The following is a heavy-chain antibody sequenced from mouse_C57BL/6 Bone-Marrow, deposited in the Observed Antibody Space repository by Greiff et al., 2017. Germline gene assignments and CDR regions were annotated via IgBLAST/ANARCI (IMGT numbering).Heavy chain of an antibody. CDR1: GYTFTSSG. CDR3: ARRDYYDYAWFAY. V-gene: IGHV1-81*01. CDR2: IYPRSGNT. D-gene: IGHD2-4*01. Sequence: VKLLESGAELARPGASVKLSCKASGYTFTSSGISWVQQRTGQGLAWIGAIYPRSGNTFYNEQFKGKATLTADKSSSTAYMELRSLTSEDSAVYFCARRDYYDYAWFAYWGQGTLVTVSA. J-gene: IGHJ3*01.